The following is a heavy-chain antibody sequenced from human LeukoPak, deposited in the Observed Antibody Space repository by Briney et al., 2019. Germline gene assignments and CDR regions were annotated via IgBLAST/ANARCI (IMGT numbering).Heavy chain of an antibody. CDR1: GGSISSGSYY. Sequence: PSQTLSLTCTVSGGSISSGSYYWSWIRQPAGKGLEWIGRIYTSGSTNYNPSLKSRVTISVDTSKNQFSLKLSSVTAADTAVYYCARETVGGSGYWGQGTLVTVSS. V-gene: IGHV4-61*02. J-gene: IGHJ4*02. CDR3: ARETVGGSGY. CDR2: IYTSGST. D-gene: IGHD3-16*01.